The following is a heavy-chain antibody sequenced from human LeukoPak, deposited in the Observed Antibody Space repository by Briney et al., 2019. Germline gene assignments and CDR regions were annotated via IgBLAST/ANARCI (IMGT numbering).Heavy chain of an antibody. V-gene: IGHV3-7*03. CDR1: GFTFSSYW. D-gene: IGHD6-13*01. CDR3: ARRPSSSWYLESYYYYYGMDV. CDR2: IKQDGSEK. Sequence: PGGSLRLSCAASGFTFSSYWMSWVRQAPGKGLEWVANIKQDGSEKYYVDSVKGRFTISRDNAKNSLYLQMNSLRAEDTAVYYCARRPSSSWYLESYYYYYGMDVWGQGTTVTVSS. J-gene: IGHJ6*02.